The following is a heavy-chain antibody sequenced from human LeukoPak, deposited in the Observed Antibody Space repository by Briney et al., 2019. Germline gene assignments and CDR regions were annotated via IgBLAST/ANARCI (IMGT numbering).Heavy chain of an antibody. Sequence: PGRSLRLSCAASGFTFSSYGMHWVRQAPGKGLEWVAVISYDGSNKYYADSVKGRFTISRDNSKNTLYLQMNSLRAEDTAVYYCARVGGGDYAGGDYFDYWGQGILVTVSA. D-gene: IGHD2-21*02. J-gene: IGHJ4*02. CDR3: ARVGGGDYAGGDYFDY. CDR2: ISYDGSNK. V-gene: IGHV3-30*03. CDR1: GFTFSSYG.